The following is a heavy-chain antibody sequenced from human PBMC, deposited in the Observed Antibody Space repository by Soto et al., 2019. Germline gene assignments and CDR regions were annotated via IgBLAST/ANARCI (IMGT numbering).Heavy chain of an antibody. CDR1: GGSISSGDYY. Sequence: QMQLQESDPGLVKPSQTLSLTCTVSGGSISSGDYYWSWIRQPPGKGLEWIGYIYYSGSTYYNPSLKSRVTTSVDTSKHEFSLKLSSVTAADTAVYYCARAPLDYGDYGNWFDPWGQGTLVTVSS. J-gene: IGHJ5*02. CDR3: ARAPLDYGDYGNWFDP. V-gene: IGHV4-30-4*01. CDR2: IYYSGST. D-gene: IGHD4-17*01.